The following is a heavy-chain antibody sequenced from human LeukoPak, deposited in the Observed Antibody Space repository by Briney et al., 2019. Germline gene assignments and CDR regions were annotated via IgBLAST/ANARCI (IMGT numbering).Heavy chain of an antibody. Sequence: SETLSLTCTVSGGSISSSNYYWGWIRQPPGKGLEWIGSIYYSGSTYYNPSLKSRVTISLDTSKNQFSLKLSSVTAADTAVYYCARLVGIAVDYYFDYWGQGTLVTVSS. D-gene: IGHD6-19*01. J-gene: IGHJ4*02. CDR3: ARLVGIAVDYYFDY. CDR2: IYYSGST. V-gene: IGHV4-39*07. CDR1: GGSISSSNYY.